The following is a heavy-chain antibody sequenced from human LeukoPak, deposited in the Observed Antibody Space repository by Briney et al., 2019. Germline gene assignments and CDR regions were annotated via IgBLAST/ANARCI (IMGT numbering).Heavy chain of an antibody. CDR3: SRDLLDCSSTSCYVLDY. CDR1: GYTFSDYY. D-gene: IGHD2-2*01. V-gene: IGHV1-2*02. Sequence: ASVKVSCKASGYTFSDYYIHWVRQAPGLGLEWMGWINHNSGGTNYAQQFQGRVTMTRDTSISTAYMELNRLRSDDTAVYYCSRDLLDCSSTSCYVLDYWGQGTQVTVSS. CDR2: INHNSGGT. J-gene: IGHJ4*02.